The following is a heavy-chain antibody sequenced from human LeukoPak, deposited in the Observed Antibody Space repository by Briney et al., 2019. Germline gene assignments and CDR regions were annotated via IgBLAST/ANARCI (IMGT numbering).Heavy chain of an antibody. CDR1: GYTFTGYY. J-gene: IGHJ6*02. D-gene: IGHD3-10*01. Sequence: ASVKVSCKTSGYTFTGYYTHWVRQAPGQGLEWMGWINPNSGGTNYAQKFQGRVTMTRDTSISTAYMELSRLRSDDTAVYYCARGGSGSYPSYRYYYYGMDVWGQGTTVTVSS. V-gene: IGHV1-2*02. CDR3: ARGGSGSYPSYRYYYYGMDV. CDR2: INPNSGGT.